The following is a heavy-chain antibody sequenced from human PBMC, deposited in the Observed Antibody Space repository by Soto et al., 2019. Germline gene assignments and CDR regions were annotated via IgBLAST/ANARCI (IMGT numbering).Heavy chain of an antibody. CDR3: AHILSGSQFNY. Sequence: SETLSLTWSVSGISLSNAYCSWIRQPPGKGLEWIGYMFYSGSSTNYNPSLKSRVTISVDTSKNQFSLKLSSVTAADTAVYYCAHILSGSQFNYWGQGTPVTVS. V-gene: IGHV4-59*08. D-gene: IGHD3-9*01. CDR2: MFYSGSST. CDR1: GISLSNAY. J-gene: IGHJ4*02.